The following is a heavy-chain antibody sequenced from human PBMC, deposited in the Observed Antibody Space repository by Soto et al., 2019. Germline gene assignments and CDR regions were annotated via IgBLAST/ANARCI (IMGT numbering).Heavy chain of an antibody. CDR3: ARGRASNSGDWLDP. Sequence: SPTLSLPWAVSGDSLSSNSAAWDWIRQSASRGLEWLGRTYYTSKWYNDYALSVKSRITVTPDTSKNQFSLQLNSVTPEDTAVYSCARGRASNSGDWLDPWAQGTQATSPQ. CDR2: TYYTSKWYN. J-gene: IGHJ5*02. D-gene: IGHD2-21*01. CDR1: GDSLSSNSAA. V-gene: IGHV6-1*01.